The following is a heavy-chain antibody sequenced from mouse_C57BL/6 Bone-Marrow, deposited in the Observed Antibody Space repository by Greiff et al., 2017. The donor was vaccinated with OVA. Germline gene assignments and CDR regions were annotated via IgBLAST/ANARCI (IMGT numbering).Heavy chain of an antibody. D-gene: IGHD2-5*01. Sequence: VQLQQSGPELVKPGASVKISCKASGYTFTDYYMNWVKQSHGKSLEWIGDINPNNGGASYNQQFKGKATLTVDRFSSTAYMVLRSLTSEDSAVYYCARGAVYYSNFYWYFDVWGTGTTVTVSS. CDR2: INPNNGGA. CDR1: GYTFTDYY. J-gene: IGHJ1*03. CDR3: ARGAVYYSNFYWYFDV. V-gene: IGHV1-26*01.